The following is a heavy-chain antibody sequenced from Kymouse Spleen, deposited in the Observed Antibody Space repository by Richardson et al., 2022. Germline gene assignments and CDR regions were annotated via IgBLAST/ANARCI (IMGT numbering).Heavy chain of an antibody. CDR1: GFTFSSYS. J-gene: IGHJ6*02. CDR2: ISSSSSTI. V-gene: IGHV3-48*02. Sequence: EVQLVESGGGLVQPGGSLRLSCAASGFTFSSYSMNWVRQAPGKGLEWVSYISSSSSTIYYADSVKGRFTISRDNAKNSLYLQMNSLRDEDTAVYYCARLRYFDPLYYYYYGMDVWGQGTTVTVSS. CDR3: ARLRYFDPLYYYYYGMDV. D-gene: IGHD3-9*01.